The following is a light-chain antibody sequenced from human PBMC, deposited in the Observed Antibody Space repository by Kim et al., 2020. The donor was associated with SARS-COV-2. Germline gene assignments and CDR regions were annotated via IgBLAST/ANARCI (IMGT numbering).Light chain of an antibody. CDR1: QSVLYSSNNKSY. J-gene: IGKJ5*01. V-gene: IGKV4-1*01. CDR2: WAS. CDR3: QQYYSTPIT. Sequence: ATINCKSSQSVLYSSNNKSYLAWYQQKPGQPPKLLIYWASTRESGVPDRFSGSGSGTDFTLTISSPQAEDVAVYYCQQYYSTPITFGQGTRLEIK.